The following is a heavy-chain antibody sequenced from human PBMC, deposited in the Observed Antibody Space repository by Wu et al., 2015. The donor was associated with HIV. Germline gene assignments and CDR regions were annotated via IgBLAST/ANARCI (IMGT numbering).Heavy chain of an antibody. CDR2: INPSGGAT. J-gene: IGHJ4*02. V-gene: IGHV1-2*02. CDR1: GYTFTNYY. D-gene: IGHD4-17*01. CDR3: ARDVTPITTEFDY. Sequence: KPGASVRVSCGTSGYTFTNYYIHWVRQAPGHGLEWMAWINPSGGATIYAEAFEGRVTVTTDTSMKTVYMELESLTSGDTAMYFCARDVTPITTEFDYWGQGTLITVSS.